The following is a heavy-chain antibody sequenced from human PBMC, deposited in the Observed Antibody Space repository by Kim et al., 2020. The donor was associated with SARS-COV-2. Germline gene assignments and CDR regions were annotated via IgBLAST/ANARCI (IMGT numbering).Heavy chain of an antibody. J-gene: IGHJ4*02. V-gene: IGHV1-3*01. CDR2: VNGGNGNT. CDR3: ARGAVAGSFDY. D-gene: IGHD6-19*01. Sequence: ASVKVSCKASGYTFTTFALYWVRRAPGQRLEWMGWVNGGNGNTKYSQKFQGRVSITRDKSTTTAYLELSGLISEDTAVYYCARGAVAGSFDYWGQGTLVTVSS. CDR1: GYTFTTFA.